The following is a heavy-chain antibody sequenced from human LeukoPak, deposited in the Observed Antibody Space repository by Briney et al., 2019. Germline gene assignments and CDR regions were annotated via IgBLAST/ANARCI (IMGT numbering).Heavy chain of an antibody. D-gene: IGHD1-1*01. J-gene: IGHJ4*02. CDR3: ASGRWNDGIAK. V-gene: IGHV3-23*01. CDR1: GFTFSSYG. CDR2: ISGSGGST. Sequence: GSLRLSCAASGFTFSSYGMSWVRQAPGKGLEWVSAISGSGGSTYYADSVKGRFTISRDNSKNTLYLQMNSLRAEDTAVYYCASGRWNDGIAKWGQGTLVTVSS.